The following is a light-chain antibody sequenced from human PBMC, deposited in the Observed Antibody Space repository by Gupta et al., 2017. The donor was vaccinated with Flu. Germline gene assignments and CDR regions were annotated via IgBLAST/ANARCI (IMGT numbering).Light chain of an antibody. Sequence: TVTISCTGSSSNIGTNSVNWYQQHPGTAPNLVIYNNNQRPSGVPDRFSGFKSGTSASLAISGLQAEDEADYYCAAWDSGLKGVLFGGGTKLTVL. CDR3: AAWDSGLKGVL. V-gene: IGLV1-44*01. CDR2: NNN. CDR1: SSNIGTNS. J-gene: IGLJ2*01.